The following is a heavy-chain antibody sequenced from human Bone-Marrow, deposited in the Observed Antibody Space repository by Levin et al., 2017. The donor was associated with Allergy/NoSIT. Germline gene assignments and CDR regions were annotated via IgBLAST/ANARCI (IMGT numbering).Heavy chain of an antibody. V-gene: IGHV3-30*04. CDR2: ISDDGSTK. CDR3: ARETPEASIFFDY. Sequence: GGSLRLSCTTSGFTFSSYAMHWVRQAPGKGLEWVAFISDDGSTKYDADSLKGRLHISRDNSKNTVFLQINSLRENDTAVYFCARETPEASIFFDYWGQGILVTVSS. CDR1: GFTFSSYA. J-gene: IGHJ4*02. D-gene: IGHD2-15*01.